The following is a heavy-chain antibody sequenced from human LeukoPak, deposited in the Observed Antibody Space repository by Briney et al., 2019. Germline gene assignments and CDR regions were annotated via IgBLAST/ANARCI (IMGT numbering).Heavy chain of an antibody. CDR3: ARDNWNYHFDY. V-gene: IGHV3-33*01. Sequence: GRSLRLSCAASGFTFSSYGMHWVRQAPGKGLEWVAVIWYDGSNKYYADSVKGRFTISRDNSKNTLYLQMNSLRAEDTAVYYCARDNWNYHFDYWGQGTLVTVSS. D-gene: IGHD1-7*01. J-gene: IGHJ4*02. CDR1: GFTFSSYG. CDR2: IWYDGSNK.